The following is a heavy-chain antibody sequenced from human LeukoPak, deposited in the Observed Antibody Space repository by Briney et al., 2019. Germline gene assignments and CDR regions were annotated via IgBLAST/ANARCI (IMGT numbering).Heavy chain of an antibody. D-gene: IGHD1-26*01. CDR3: VGALMGNWFGP. Sequence: PSETLSLTCTVSGDSISCYYWGWIRQPPGKGLEWIGYIYDSGSTNFNPSLKSRVIISVATSKNQFSLKLTSVTAADTAVYYCVGALMGNWFGPWGQGTLVTVSS. CDR2: IYDSGST. V-gene: IGHV4-59*08. J-gene: IGHJ5*02. CDR1: GDSISCYY.